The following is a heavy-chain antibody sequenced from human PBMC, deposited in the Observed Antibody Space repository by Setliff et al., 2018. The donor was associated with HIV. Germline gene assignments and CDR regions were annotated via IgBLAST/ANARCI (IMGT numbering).Heavy chain of an antibody. CDR2: ISSSGSYI. CDR1: GFTFSNAW. V-gene: IGHV3-21*01. D-gene: IGHD6-19*01. CDR3: AAVFTGVPGRSLDY. Sequence: GGSLRLSCAASGFTFSNAWMSWVRQAPGKGLEWVASISSSGSYIHYADSVKGRFSISRDNAKNSLSLQMSSLRVEDTAVYYCAAVFTGVPGRSLDYWGQGTLVTVSS. J-gene: IGHJ4*02.